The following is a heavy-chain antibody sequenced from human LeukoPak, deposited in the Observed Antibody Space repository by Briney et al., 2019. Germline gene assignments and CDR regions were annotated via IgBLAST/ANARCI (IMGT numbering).Heavy chain of an antibody. D-gene: IGHD6-13*01. Sequence: ASVKVSCKVSGYTLTELSMHWVRQAPGKGLEWMGGFDPEDGETIYAQKFQGRVTMTEDTSTDTAYMELGSLRSEDTAVYYCATVDPGIAAAGIGFDYWGQGTLVTVSS. CDR1: GYTLTELS. J-gene: IGHJ4*02. CDR3: ATVDPGIAAAGIGFDY. V-gene: IGHV1-24*01. CDR2: FDPEDGET.